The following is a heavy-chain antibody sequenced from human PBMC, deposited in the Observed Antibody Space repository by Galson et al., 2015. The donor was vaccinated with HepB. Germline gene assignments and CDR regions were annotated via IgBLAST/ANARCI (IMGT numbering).Heavy chain of an antibody. CDR1: GFTVSSSY. J-gene: IGHJ4*02. CDR3: TREPRGGWLQLSLGD. V-gene: IGHV3-66*01. CDR2: IYSGGTT. Sequence: SLRLSCAASGFTVSSSYMSWVRQAPGKGLEWVSVIYSGGTTYYADSVKGRFTISRDNSKNTLYLQMTSLRAEDTAVYYCTREPRGGWLQLSLGDWGQGTLVTVAS. D-gene: IGHD5-24*01.